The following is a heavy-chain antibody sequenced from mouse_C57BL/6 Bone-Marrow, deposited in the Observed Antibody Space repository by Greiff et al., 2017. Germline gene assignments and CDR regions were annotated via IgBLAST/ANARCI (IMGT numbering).Heavy chain of an antibody. CDR3: ARCGSSFSYAMDY. V-gene: IGHV1-22*01. CDR1: GYTFTDYN. CDR2: INPNNGGT. Sequence: EVQLQQSGPELVKPGASVKMSCKASGYTFTDYNMHWVKQSHGKSLEWIGYINPNNGGTSYNQKFKGKATLTVNKSSSTAYMALRSLTSEDSAVYYCARCGSSFSYAMDYWGQGTSVTVSS. D-gene: IGHD1-1*01. J-gene: IGHJ4*01.